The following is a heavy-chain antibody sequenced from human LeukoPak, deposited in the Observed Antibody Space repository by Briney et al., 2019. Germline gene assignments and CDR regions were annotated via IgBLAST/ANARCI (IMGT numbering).Heavy chain of an antibody. D-gene: IGHD2-2*01. CDR1: GFTFSSYA. CDR2: ISGSGGST. V-gene: IGHV3-23*01. Sequence: GGSLRLSCAASGFTFSSYAMSWVRQAPGKGLEWVSAISGSGGSTYYADSVKGRFTISRDNSKNTLYLQMNSLRAEDTAVYYRANAIYYYYGMDVWGKGTTVTVSS. J-gene: IGHJ6*04. CDR3: ANAIYYYYGMDV.